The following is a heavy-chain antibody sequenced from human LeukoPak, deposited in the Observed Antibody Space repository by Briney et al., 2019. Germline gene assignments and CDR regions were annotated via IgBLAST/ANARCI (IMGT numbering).Heavy chain of an antibody. CDR3: ARRPPYSSSSYYFDY. J-gene: IGHJ4*02. CDR2: IYPDDSET. V-gene: IGHV5-51*01. Sequence: GQGLQISCKGSGYSFTNYWIAWVRQMPGKGLEWMGIIYPDDSETRYNPSFQGQVTISADWSISTAYLQWSSLKASDTAMYYCARRPPYSSSSYYFDYWGQGALVAVSS. CDR1: GYSFTNYW. D-gene: IGHD6-6*01.